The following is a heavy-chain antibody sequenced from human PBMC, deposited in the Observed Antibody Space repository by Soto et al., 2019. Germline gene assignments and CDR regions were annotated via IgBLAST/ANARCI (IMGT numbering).Heavy chain of an antibody. CDR2: IIPIFGTA. D-gene: IGHD2-21*02. Sequence: SVKVSCKASGGTFSSYAISWVRQAPVQGLEWMGGIIPIFGTANYAQKFQGRVTITADESTSTAYMELSSLRSEDTAVYYCARVVLAYCGGDCYGHWFDPWGQGTLVTVSS. J-gene: IGHJ5*02. CDR1: GGTFSSYA. CDR3: ARVVLAYCGGDCYGHWFDP. V-gene: IGHV1-69*13.